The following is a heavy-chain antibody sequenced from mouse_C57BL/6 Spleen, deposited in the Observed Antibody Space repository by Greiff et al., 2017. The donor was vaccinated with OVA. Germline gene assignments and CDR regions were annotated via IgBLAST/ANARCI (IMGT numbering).Heavy chain of an antibody. V-gene: IGHV5-4*01. CDR3: ARAYGYDYAMDY. CDR2: ISDGGSYT. D-gene: IGHD2-2*01. CDR1: GFTFSSYA. J-gene: IGHJ4*01. Sequence: VQLKESGGGLVKPGGSLKLSCAASGFTFSSYAMSWVRQTPEKRLEWVATISDGGSYTYYPDNVKGRFTISRDNAKNNLYLQMSHLKSEDTAMYYFARAYGYDYAMDYWGQGTSVTVSS.